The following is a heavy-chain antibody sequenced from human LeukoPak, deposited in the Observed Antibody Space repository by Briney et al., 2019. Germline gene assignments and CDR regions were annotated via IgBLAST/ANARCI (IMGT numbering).Heavy chain of an antibody. V-gene: IGHV7-4-1*02. CDR2: INTNTGNP. J-gene: IGHJ4*02. Sequence: ASVKVSCKASGYTFTSYAMNWVRQAPGQGLEWMGWINTNTGNPTYAQGLTGRIVFSLDTPVSTAYLQISSLKAEDTAVYYCARDRTLYYYGSGLPGYWGQGTLVTVSS. CDR1: GYTFTSYA. CDR3: ARDRTLYYYGSGLPGY. D-gene: IGHD3-10*01.